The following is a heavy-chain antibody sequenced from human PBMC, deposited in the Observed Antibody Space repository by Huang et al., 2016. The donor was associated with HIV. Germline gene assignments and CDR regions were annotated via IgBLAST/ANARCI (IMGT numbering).Heavy chain of an antibody. CDR2: VYDSGAT. Sequence: QVRLQESGPGLVKPSETLSLSCTVSGDSVSSHYWGWIRHPPGKGLEWIGTVYDSGATKYNPRLNSRSTISVDTSKNGFSLNITSVSAADTAMYFCVRDQGRLAVGGIDNWFDPWGQGALVTVSS. D-gene: IGHD6-19*01. J-gene: IGHJ5*02. CDR3: VRDQGRLAVGGIDNWFDP. V-gene: IGHV4-59*02. CDR1: GDSVSSHY.